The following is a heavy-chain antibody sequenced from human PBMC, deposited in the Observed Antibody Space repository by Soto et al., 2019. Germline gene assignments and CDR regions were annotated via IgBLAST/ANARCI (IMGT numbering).Heavy chain of an antibody. D-gene: IGHD4-17*01. CDR3: ARTTAVPNTLRSRYFFDY. J-gene: IGHJ4*02. V-gene: IGHV4-61*01. CDR2: VYYSGTT. Sequence: KPSETLSLTCFVSGGSVSNKTYYWSWIRQPPGKRLEWIGYVYYSGTTNYNPSLKSRVTISVDLSKNQFSLRLSSVTTADTALYYCARTTAVPNTLRSRYFFDYWGQGTLVTVSS. CDR1: GGSVSNKTYY.